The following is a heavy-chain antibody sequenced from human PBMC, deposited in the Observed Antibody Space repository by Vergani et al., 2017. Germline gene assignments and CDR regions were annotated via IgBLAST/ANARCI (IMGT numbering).Heavy chain of an antibody. CDR1: GGTFSSYA. CDR2: ISAYNGNT. J-gene: IGHJ5*02. D-gene: IGHD2-21*01. CDR3: ARSIGYCAGATCRAYYFDH. V-gene: IGHV1-18*01. Sequence: QVQLVQSGAEVKKPGSSVKVSCKASGGTFSSYAISWVRQAPGQGLEWMGWISAYNGNTNYAQKLQGRVTMTTDTSTSTVQMTLSSLRSEDTAVYYCARSIGYCAGATCRAYYFDHWGQGTRVTVSS.